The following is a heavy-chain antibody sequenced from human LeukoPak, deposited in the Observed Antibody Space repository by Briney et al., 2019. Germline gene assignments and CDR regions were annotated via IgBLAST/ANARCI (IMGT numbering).Heavy chain of an antibody. CDR2: IKQDGSDK. D-gene: IGHD6-13*01. CDR3: AKASSSSWYVLGN. J-gene: IGHJ4*02. CDR1: GFTFSNYW. Sequence: GGSLRLSCAASGFTFSNYWMSWVRQAPGKGLEWVANIKQDGSDKYYVDSVKGRFTISRDNAKNSLYLQMNSLRAEDTAVYYCAKASSSSWYVLGNWGQGTLVTVSS. V-gene: IGHV3-7*05.